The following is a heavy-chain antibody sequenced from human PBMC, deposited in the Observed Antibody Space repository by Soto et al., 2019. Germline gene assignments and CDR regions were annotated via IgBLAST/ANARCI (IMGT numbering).Heavy chain of an antibody. V-gene: IGHV3-30-3*01. Sequence: QVRLVGSGGGVVQPGRSLRLSCTASGFSFSSYAMCWFRQPPGKGLEWVAVISHDGINKHYADSVKGRVTVSRDNSNHSLEWQRNSMRGEDTGMYYCARDMYSSEDVVKWFETWGQGTLVTVSS. CDR2: ISHDGINK. J-gene: IGHJ5*02. D-gene: IGHD6-19*01. CDR1: GFSFSSYA. CDR3: ARDMYSSEDVVKWFET.